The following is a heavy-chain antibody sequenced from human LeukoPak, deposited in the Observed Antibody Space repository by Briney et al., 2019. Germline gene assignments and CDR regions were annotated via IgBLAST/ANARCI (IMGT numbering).Heavy chain of an antibody. D-gene: IGHD5-18*01. CDR3: AREGYGRRDYYYGMDV. CDR1: NDSIGSYY. Sequence: SETLSLACTVSNDSIGSYYWSWIRQPPRKRPERIGYIDYSGNTHFNPSLKSRSTMSLDTSMRQFFLRLTSVSAADSAVYFCAREGYGRRDYYYGMDVWGQGTTVTVSS. CDR2: IDYSGNT. J-gene: IGHJ6*02. V-gene: IGHV4-59*01.